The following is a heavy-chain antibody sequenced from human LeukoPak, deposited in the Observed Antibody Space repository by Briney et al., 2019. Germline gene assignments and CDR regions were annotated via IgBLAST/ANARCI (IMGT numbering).Heavy chain of an antibody. CDR1: GGSISSYY. Sequence: SSETLSLTCTVSGGSISSYYWSWIRQPAGKGLEWIGRIYTSGSTNYNPSLKSRVTISVDTSKNQFSLKLSSVTAADTAVYYCARHLEYYYDLYYFDYWGQGTLVTVSS. CDR3: ARHLEYYYDLYYFDY. J-gene: IGHJ4*02. CDR2: IYTSGST. D-gene: IGHD3-22*01. V-gene: IGHV4-4*07.